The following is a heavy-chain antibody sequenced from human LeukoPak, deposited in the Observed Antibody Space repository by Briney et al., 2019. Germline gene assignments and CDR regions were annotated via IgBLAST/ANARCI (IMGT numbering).Heavy chain of an antibody. D-gene: IGHD3-9*01. CDR2: IIPIFGTA. J-gene: IGHJ4*02. CDR3: ARDSDILTGYYIDY. CDR1: GGTFSSYA. Sequence: SVKVSRKASGGTFSSYAISWVRQAPGQGLEWMGRIIPIFGTANYAQKFQGRVTITADKSTSTAYMELSSLRSEDTAVYYCARDSDILTGYYIDYWGQGTLVTVSS. V-gene: IGHV1-69*06.